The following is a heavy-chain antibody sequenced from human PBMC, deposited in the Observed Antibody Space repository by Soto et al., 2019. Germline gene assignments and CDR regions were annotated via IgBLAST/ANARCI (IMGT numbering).Heavy chain of an antibody. CDR3: ARVRYDRSGFDH. D-gene: IGHD3-22*01. V-gene: IGHV4-4*02. CDR1: GDSISRSHW. CDR2: ISHSGIT. Sequence: QVQLQESGPGLVRPSGALSVTCAVSGDSISRSHWWSWVRQSPGKGLEWIGEISHSGITNYNPSLKSRVTISGDKSKNQRSLKLTSVPAADTAVYYCARVRYDRSGFDHWGQGTLVSVSS. J-gene: IGHJ4*02.